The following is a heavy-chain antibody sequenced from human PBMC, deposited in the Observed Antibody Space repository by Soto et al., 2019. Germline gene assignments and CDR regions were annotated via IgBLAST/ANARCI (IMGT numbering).Heavy chain of an antibody. J-gene: IGHJ5*02. CDR1: GGCSSIKQ. D-gene: IGHD2-15*01. V-gene: IGHV4-59*07. Sequence: DAVSGTSSDPGGCSSIKQRSWIRQPPGKGLEWIGYIFYTGKTNYNPSLKSRVTISLDTSKNQFSLRLDSVTAADTAVYYCARVLEVAGGFDPWGQGTLVTVSS. CDR3: ARVLEVAGGFDP. CDR2: IFYTGKT.